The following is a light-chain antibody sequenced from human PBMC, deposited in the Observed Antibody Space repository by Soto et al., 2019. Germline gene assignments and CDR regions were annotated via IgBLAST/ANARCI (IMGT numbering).Light chain of an antibody. Sequence: DIQMTQSPSSVSASVGDRVTITCRASQGISSWLAWYQQKPGKAPKLLIYAASSLQSGVPSRFSGCGSGTDSTLTISSLQPEEFANNDCQQANSSPITSGQGTRLEIK. J-gene: IGKJ5*01. CDR2: AAS. V-gene: IGKV1D-12*01. CDR3: QQANSSPIT. CDR1: QGISSW.